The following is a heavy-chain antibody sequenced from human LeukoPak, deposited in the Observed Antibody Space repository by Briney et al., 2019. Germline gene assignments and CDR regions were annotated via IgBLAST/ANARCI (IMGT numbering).Heavy chain of an antibody. CDR3: ARDQEYSGSYYRYFDY. Sequence: SEALSLTCTVSGGSLSSYYWSWIRQPPGKGLEWIGYIYSRGLTRGSTNYNPSLKSRVTISVDTSKNQFSLKLSSVTAADTAVYYCARDQEYSGSYYRYFDYWGQGTLVTVSS. D-gene: IGHD1-26*01. J-gene: IGHJ4*02. CDR1: GGSLSSYY. CDR2: IYSRGLTRGST. V-gene: IGHV4-59*01.